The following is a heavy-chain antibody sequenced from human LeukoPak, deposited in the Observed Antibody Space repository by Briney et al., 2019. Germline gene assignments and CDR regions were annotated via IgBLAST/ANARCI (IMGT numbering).Heavy chain of an antibody. J-gene: IGHJ4*02. V-gene: IGHV4-39*01. CDR3: ARHPQAHYDSGGYLDY. D-gene: IGHD3-22*01. CDR1: GGSISGSSYY. Sequence: SETLSLTCTVSGGSISGSSYYWGWIRQPPGRGLEWIGSIYYSGSTYYNPSLKSRVTISVDTSKNQFSLKLSSVTAADTAVYYCARHPQAHYDSGGYLDYWGQGTLVTVSS. CDR2: IYYSGST.